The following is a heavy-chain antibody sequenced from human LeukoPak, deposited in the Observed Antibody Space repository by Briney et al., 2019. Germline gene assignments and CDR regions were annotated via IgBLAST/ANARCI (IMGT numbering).Heavy chain of an antibody. CDR1: GYTFTEYY. J-gene: IGHJ4*02. CDR2: LNPDSGGT. Sequence: ASVKVSCKASGYTFTEYYVHWVRQAPGQGLEWIGWLNPDSGGTNYAQKSEGRVTFTRDTSISTAYMEVNNVTSDDTAFYYCARGPRRAFDYWGQGTLVTVS. V-gene: IGHV1-2*02. CDR3: ARGPRRAFDY.